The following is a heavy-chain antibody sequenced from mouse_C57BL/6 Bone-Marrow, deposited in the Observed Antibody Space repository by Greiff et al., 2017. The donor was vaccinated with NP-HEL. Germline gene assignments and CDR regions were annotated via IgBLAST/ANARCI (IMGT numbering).Heavy chain of an antibody. D-gene: IGHD2-3*01. CDR3: AGYDGYFDD. Sequence: EVQLVESGGDLVKPGGSLKLSCAASGFTFSSYGMPWVRQTPDQGLEWVATISSCGSYTYYPDSVKWRFTISRYNTTNTLYLQMSSLKSEDTASYYCAGYDGYFDDWGKGTTLTVSS. V-gene: IGHV5-6*01. CDR2: ISSCGSYT. J-gene: IGHJ2*01. CDR1: GFTFSSYG.